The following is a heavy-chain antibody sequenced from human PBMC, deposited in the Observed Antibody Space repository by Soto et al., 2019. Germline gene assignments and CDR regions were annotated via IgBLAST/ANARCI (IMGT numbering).Heavy chain of an antibody. V-gene: IGHV4-59*01. CDR3: ARVGNWNYVGFDY. D-gene: IGHD1-7*01. CDR2: IYSSGST. J-gene: IGHJ4*02. CDR1: GGSISSDY. Sequence: SETLSLTCTVSGGSISSDYGSWIRQPPGKGLEWIGYIYSSGSTNYNPSLKSRVTISVDTSKNQFSLKLSSVPAADTAVYYCARVGNWNYVGFDYWGQGTLVTVSS.